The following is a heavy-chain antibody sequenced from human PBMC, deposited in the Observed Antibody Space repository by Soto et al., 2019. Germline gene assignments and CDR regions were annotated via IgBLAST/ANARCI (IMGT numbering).Heavy chain of an antibody. V-gene: IGHV4-4*02. J-gene: IGHJ4*02. Sequence: QVQLQESGPGLVKPSGTLSLTCAVSGGSISSSNWWSCVRQPPGKGLEWIGEIYHSGSTNYNPSLKSRVTISVDKSKNQFSLKLSSVTAADTAVYYCALLAVAGSGGNRFVFDYWGQGTLVTVSS. CDR2: IYHSGST. CDR3: ALLAVAGSGGNRFVFDY. D-gene: IGHD6-19*01. CDR1: GGSISSSNW.